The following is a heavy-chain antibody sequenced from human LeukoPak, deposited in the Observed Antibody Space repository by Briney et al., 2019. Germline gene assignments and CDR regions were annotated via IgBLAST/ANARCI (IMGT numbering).Heavy chain of an antibody. J-gene: IGHJ3*02. Sequence: ASVKVSCKASGYTFTSYYMHWVRQAPGQGLEWMGIINPSGGSTSYAQKFQGRVTMTRDTSTSTVYMELSSLRSEDTAVYYCARPRLWFGGSRGAFDIWGQGTMVTASS. CDR1: GYTFTSYY. V-gene: IGHV1-46*01. CDR2: INPSGGST. D-gene: IGHD3-10*01. CDR3: ARPRLWFGGSRGAFDI.